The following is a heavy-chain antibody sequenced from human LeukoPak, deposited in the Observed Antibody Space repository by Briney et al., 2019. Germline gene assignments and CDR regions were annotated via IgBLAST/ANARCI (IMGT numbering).Heavy chain of an antibody. Sequence: GSLRLSCAASGFTFSSYWMHWVRQAPGKGLVWVSRINRDGSSTTYADSVKGRVTISRDNTKNTVYLQMNSLRAEDTAVYYCARGRLWNIDYWGQGTLVTVS. CDR1: GFTFSSYW. V-gene: IGHV3-74*01. CDR2: INRDGSST. J-gene: IGHJ4*02. D-gene: IGHD1/OR15-1a*01. CDR3: ARGRLWNIDY.